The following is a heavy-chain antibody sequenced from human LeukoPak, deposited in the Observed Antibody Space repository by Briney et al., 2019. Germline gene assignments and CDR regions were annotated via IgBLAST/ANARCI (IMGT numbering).Heavy chain of an antibody. Sequence: ASVNVSCKASGYTFTGYYMHWVRQAPGQGLEWMGWINPNSGGTNYAQKFQGRVTMTRDTSISTAYMELSRLRSDDTAVYYCARDAYYYGSGSYGAAEYFQHWGQGTLVTVSS. CDR3: ARDAYYYGSGSYGAAEYFQH. CDR2: INPNSGGT. J-gene: IGHJ1*01. V-gene: IGHV1-2*02. D-gene: IGHD3-10*01. CDR1: GYTFTGYY.